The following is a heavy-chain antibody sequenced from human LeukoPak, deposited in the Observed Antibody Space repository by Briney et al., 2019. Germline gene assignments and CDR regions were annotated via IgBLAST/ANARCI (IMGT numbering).Heavy chain of an antibody. J-gene: IGHJ4*02. CDR2: IYYSGST. CDR1: GCSISSYY. Sequence: SETLSLTCTVSGCSISSYYWSWIRQPPGKGLEWVGYIYYSGSTKYNPSLKSRVTISVDTSKNQFSLKLSSVTAADTAVYYCARGPVGSSLDYWGQGTLVTVSS. CDR3: ARGPVGSSLDY. V-gene: IGHV4-59*01. D-gene: IGHD6-13*01.